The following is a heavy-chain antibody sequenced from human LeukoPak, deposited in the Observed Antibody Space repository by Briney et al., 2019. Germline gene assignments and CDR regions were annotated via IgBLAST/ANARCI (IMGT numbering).Heavy chain of an antibody. J-gene: IGHJ4*02. CDR3: ARHRSGSYD. CDR1: GGSISSYY. D-gene: IGHD1-26*01. CDR2: IYYSGST. Sequence: PSETLSLTCTVSGGSISSYYWSWIRQPPGKGLEWIGYIYYSGSTNYNPSLKSRVTISVDTSKNQFSLKLSSVTAADTAVYYCARHRSGSYDWGQGTLVTVSS. V-gene: IGHV4-59*08.